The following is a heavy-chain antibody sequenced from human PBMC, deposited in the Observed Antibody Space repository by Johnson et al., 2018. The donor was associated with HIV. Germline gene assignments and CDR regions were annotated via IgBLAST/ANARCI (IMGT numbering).Heavy chain of an antibody. V-gene: IGHV3-30*19. CDR2: ISRDGGTE. J-gene: IGHJ3*01. Sequence: QVQLVESGGGVVHPGKSLRLSCVGSGFTFSSYGMHWVRQAPGEGLDWVAFISRDGGTEYYADYVKGRFTISRDNSKNTLYLRMNSLRAEDTAMYYCAPYRAFGAAPTWAFDFWGQGTMVTVSS. D-gene: IGHD3-3*01. CDR3: APYRAFGAAPTWAFDF. CDR1: GFTFSSYG.